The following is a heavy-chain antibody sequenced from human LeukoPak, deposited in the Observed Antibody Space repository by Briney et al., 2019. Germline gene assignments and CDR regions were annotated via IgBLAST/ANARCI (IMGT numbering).Heavy chain of an antibody. CDR3: ARVLNTMVRGVFYGMDV. Sequence: PSETLSLTCAVYGGSFSSYYWSWIRQTPGKGLEWIGYIYYSGSTNYNPSLKSRVTISVDTSKNQFSPKLSSVTAADTAVYYCARVLNTMVRGVFYGMDVWGQGTTVTVSS. D-gene: IGHD3-10*01. V-gene: IGHV4-59*01. CDR1: GGSFSSYY. J-gene: IGHJ6*02. CDR2: IYYSGST.